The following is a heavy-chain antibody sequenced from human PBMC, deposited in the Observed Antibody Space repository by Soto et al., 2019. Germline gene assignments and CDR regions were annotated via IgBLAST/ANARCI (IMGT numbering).Heavy chain of an antibody. D-gene: IGHD3-3*01. Sequence: GGSLRLSCAASGFTFSSYAMSWVRQAPGKGLEWVSAISGSGGSTYYADSVKGRFTISRDNSKNTLYLQMNSLRAEDKAVYYCAKDYDFWSGYSHPFDYWGQGTLVTVSS. J-gene: IGHJ4*02. V-gene: IGHV3-23*01. CDR3: AKDYDFWSGYSHPFDY. CDR2: ISGSGGST. CDR1: GFTFSSYA.